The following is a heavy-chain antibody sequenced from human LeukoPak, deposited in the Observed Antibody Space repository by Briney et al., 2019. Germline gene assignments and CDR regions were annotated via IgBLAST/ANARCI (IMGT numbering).Heavy chain of an antibody. D-gene: IGHD3-10*01. Sequence: SETLPLTCTVSGGSISSYYWSWIRQPPGKGLEWIGYIYYSGSTNYNPSLKSRVTISVDTSKNQFSLKLSSVTAADTAVYYCARSYGSGSYYKAWFDPWGQGTLVTVSS. J-gene: IGHJ5*02. CDR2: IYYSGST. CDR3: ARSYGSGSYYKAWFDP. V-gene: IGHV4-59*01. CDR1: GGSISSYY.